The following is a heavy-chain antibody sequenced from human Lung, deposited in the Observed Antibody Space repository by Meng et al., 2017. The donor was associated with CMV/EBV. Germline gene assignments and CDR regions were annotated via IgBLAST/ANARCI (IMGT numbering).Heavy chain of an antibody. Sequence: GRLQGSGPGRVKLSGTRSLPRLVPGGSISSSNWWSWVRQPPGKGLEWIGEIYHSGSTNYNPSLKSRVTISVDKSKNQFSLKLSSVTAADTAVYYCASFPPPGKQWLVTDYWGQGTLVTVSS. V-gene: IGHV4-4*02. CDR2: IYHSGST. CDR3: ASFPPPGKQWLVTDY. CDR1: GGSISSSNW. J-gene: IGHJ4*02. D-gene: IGHD6-19*01.